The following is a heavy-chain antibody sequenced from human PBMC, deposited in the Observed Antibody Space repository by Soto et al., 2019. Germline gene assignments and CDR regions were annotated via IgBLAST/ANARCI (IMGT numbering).Heavy chain of an antibody. CDR2: ISYDGSNK. J-gene: IGHJ4*02. CDR3: AKATYCSGGSCYFLVQPIDY. Sequence: QVQLVESGGGVVQPGRSLRLSCAASGFTFSSYGMHWVRQAPGKGLEWVAVISYDGSNKYYADSVKGRFTISIDNSKNTLYLQMNSLRAEDTAVYYCAKATYCSGGSCYFLVQPIDYWGQGTLVTVSS. CDR1: GFTFSSYG. D-gene: IGHD2-15*01. V-gene: IGHV3-30*18.